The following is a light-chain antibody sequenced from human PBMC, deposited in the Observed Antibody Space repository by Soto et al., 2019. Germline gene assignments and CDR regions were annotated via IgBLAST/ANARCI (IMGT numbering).Light chain of an antibody. J-gene: IGLJ2*01. CDR3: QSYDSSLSGYVV. V-gene: IGLV1-40*01. CDR2: GNS. Sequence: QSVLTQPPSVSGAPGQSVTIPCTGSSSNIGAGYDVHWYQQLPGTAPKLLIYGNSNRPSGVPDRVSGSKSGTSASLAITGLQAEDEADYYCQSYDSSLSGYVVIGGGTKVTVL. CDR1: SSNIGAGYD.